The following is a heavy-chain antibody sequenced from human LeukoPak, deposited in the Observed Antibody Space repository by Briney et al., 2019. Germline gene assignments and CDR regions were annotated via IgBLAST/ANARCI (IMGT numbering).Heavy chain of an antibody. CDR1: GFTFSNYA. V-gene: IGHV3-23*01. J-gene: IGHJ4*02. CDR3: AKDRDVGRYSIGYFDY. Sequence: GGSLRLSCATSGFTFSNYAMSWVRQAPGKGLEWVSAISGSGGSTYYADSVKGRFTISRDNSKNTLYLQMNSLRAEDTAVYYCAKDRDVGRYSIGYFDYWGQGTLVTVSS. CDR2: ISGSGGST. D-gene: IGHD3-9*01.